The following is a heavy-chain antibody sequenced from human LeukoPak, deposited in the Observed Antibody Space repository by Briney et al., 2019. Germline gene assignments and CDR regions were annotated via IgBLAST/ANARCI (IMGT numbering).Heavy chain of an antibody. CDR3: ARARGLRCSGGSCYSYWYFDL. Sequence: GGSLRLSCAASGFTLSIYWMSWVRQAPGKGLEWVSYISSSGSTIYYADSVKGRFTISRDNAKSSLYLQMNSLRAEDTAVYYCARARGLRCSGGSCYSYWYFDLWGRGTLVTVSS. J-gene: IGHJ2*01. CDR2: ISSSGSTI. V-gene: IGHV3-11*01. CDR1: GFTLSIYW. D-gene: IGHD2-15*01.